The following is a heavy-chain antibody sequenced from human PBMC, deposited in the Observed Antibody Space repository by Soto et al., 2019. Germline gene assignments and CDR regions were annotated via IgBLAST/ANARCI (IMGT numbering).Heavy chain of an antibody. D-gene: IGHD2-15*01. J-gene: IGHJ1*01. CDR3: ALGGYCSGGGCLYQH. CDR2: MKPDGSDT. Sequence: VHLVESGGDLVQPGGSLRLSCAASGFTFSAYWMNWVRQVPGKGLEWVASMKPDGSDTFYADSVKGRFSISRDNAQRSLFLQMNDQRVDDTALYYCALGGYCSGGGCLYQHWGQGTPLTVSA. V-gene: IGHV3-7*03. CDR1: GFTFSAYW.